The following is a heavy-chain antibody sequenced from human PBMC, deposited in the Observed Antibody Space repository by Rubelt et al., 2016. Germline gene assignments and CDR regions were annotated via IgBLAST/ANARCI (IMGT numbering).Heavy chain of an antibody. J-gene: IGHJ2*01. CDR2: IYYSGST. V-gene: IGHV4-4*07. CDR1: GSSMKNHY. CDR3: ATAPRGKAYFDF. D-gene: IGHD3-10*01. Sequence: QVQLQESGPGLVRPSETLALTCTVSGSSMKNHYWSWVRQPAGKGLEWIGTIYYSGSTYYNSSLKSRVTMSVDTSKSQFSLKLGSVTAADTAVYYCATAPRGKAYFDFWARGTLVTVSS.